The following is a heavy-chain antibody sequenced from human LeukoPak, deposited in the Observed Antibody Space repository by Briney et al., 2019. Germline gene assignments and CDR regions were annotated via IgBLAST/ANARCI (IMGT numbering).Heavy chain of an antibody. CDR3: ARDPNGDYIGAFAM. CDR2: IRGGGGSA. D-gene: IGHD4-17*01. J-gene: IGHJ3*02. CDR1: GCTFSAYA. Sequence: TGGSLRLSCTASGCTFSAYAMMWVRHAPGKGPEWVSAIRGGGGSAFYADSAKGRFTISRDNSKYTLFLQMNSLRAEDTAVYYCARDPNGDYIGAFAMWGPGTMVTVSS. V-gene: IGHV3-23*01.